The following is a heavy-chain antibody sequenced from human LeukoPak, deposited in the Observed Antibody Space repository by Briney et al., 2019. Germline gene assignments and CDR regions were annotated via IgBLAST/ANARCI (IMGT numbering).Heavy chain of an antibody. CDR3: ARVHSSGDAFDI. Sequence: SETLFLTCAVSGGSISSGGYSWSWIRQPPGTGLEWIGYIYHSGSTYYNPSLKSRVTISVDRSKNQFSLKLSSVTAADTAVYYCARVHSSGDAFDIWGQGTMVTVSS. D-gene: IGHD2-15*01. V-gene: IGHV4-30-2*01. J-gene: IGHJ3*02. CDR2: IYHSGST. CDR1: GGSISSGGYS.